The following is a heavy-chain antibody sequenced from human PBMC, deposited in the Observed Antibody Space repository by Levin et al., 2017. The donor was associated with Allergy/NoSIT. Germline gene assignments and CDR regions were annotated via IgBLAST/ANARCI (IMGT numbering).Heavy chain of an antibody. V-gene: IGHV3-30*03. D-gene: IGHD3-10*01. J-gene: IGHJ3*02. CDR3: ASGLLWFGEFENDAFDI. Sequence: GGSLRLSCAASGFTFSSYGMHWVRQAPGKGLEWVAVISYDGSNKYYADSVKGRFTISRDNSKNTLYLQMNSLRAEDTAVYYCASGLLWFGEFENDAFDIWGQGTMVTVSS. CDR2: ISYDGSNK. CDR1: GFTFSSYG.